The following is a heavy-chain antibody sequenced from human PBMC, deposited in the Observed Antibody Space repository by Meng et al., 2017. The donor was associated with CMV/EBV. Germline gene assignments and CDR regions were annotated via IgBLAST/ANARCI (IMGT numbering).Heavy chain of an antibody. CDR3: ARGTEQLDIDY. Sequence: GSLRLSCAVYGGSFSGYYWSWIRQPPGKGLEWIGEINHSGSTNYNPSLKSRVTISVDTSKNQFSLKLSSVTAADTAVYYCARGTEQLDIDYWGQGTLVT. CDR1: GGSFSGYY. D-gene: IGHD6-13*01. CDR2: INHSGST. J-gene: IGHJ4*02. V-gene: IGHV4-34*01.